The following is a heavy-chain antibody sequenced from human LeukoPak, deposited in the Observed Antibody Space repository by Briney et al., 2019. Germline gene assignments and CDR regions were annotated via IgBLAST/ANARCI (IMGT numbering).Heavy chain of an antibody. J-gene: IGHJ5*02. Sequence: PSETLSLTCTVSGGSISSYYWSWIRQPAEKGLEWIGRIYTSGSTNYNPSLKSRVTMSVDMSKNQFSLKLSSVTAADTAVYYCARSRIWFGELYGFDPWGQGTVVTVSS. CDR1: GGSISSYY. D-gene: IGHD3-10*01. V-gene: IGHV4-4*07. CDR2: IYTSGST. CDR3: ARSRIWFGELYGFDP.